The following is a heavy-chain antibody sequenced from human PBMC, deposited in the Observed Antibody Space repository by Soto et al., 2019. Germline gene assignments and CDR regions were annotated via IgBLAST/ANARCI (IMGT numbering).Heavy chain of an antibody. CDR2: IYYSGST. J-gene: IGHJ4*02. CDR1: GGSISSGDYY. D-gene: IGHD5-12*01. V-gene: IGHV4-30-4*01. Sequence: SETLSLTCTVSGGSISSGDYYWSWIRQPPGKGLEWIGYIYYSGSTYYNPSLKSRVTISVDTSKNQFSLKLSSVTAADTAVYYCAINIGPHHGFDYWGQGTLVTVSS. CDR3: AINIGPHHGFDY.